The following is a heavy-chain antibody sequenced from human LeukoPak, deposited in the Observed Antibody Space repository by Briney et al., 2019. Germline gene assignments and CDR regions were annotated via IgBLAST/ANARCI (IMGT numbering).Heavy chain of an antibody. Sequence: PSETLSLTCTVSGGSISSGDYYWSWIRQPPGTGLEWIGYIYYSGSTYYNPSLKSRVTISVDTSKNQFSLKLSSVTAADTAVYYCARGPSYALYYYYYYGMDVWGQGTTVTVSS. CDR2: IYYSGST. J-gene: IGHJ6*02. CDR1: GGSISSGDYY. V-gene: IGHV4-30-4*01. D-gene: IGHD2-2*01. CDR3: ARGPSYALYYYYYYGMDV.